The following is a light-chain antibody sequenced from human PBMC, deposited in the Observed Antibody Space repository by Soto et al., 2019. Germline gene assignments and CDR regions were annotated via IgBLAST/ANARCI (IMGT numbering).Light chain of an antibody. Sequence: QSVLTQPASVSGSPGQAITMSCTGTSSDVGAYNYVSWHQQHPGKAPKLMIYDVSNRPSGVSNRFSGSKSGNTASLTISGLQAEDEADYYCSSYTTNSTVVFGGGTQLTVL. V-gene: IGLV2-14*01. J-gene: IGLJ2*01. CDR3: SSYTTNSTVV. CDR2: DVS. CDR1: SSDVGAYNY.